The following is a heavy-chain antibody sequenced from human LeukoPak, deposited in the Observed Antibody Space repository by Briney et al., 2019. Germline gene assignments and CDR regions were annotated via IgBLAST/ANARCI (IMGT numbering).Heavy chain of an antibody. CDR1: GGSISSGGYY. CDR2: IDYSGST. D-gene: IGHD5-18*01. V-gene: IGHV4-31*03. CDR3: ARASYSYGFIAY. J-gene: IGHJ4*02. Sequence: SETLSLNCTVSGGSISSGGYYWSWIRQHPGKVLEWIGYIDYSGSTYYNPSLTSRVTISVDTSKNQFSLKLSSVTAADTAVYYCARASYSYGFIAYWGQGTLVTVSS.